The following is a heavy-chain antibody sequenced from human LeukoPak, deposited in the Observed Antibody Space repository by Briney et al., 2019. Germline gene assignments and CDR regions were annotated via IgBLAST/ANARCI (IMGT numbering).Heavy chain of an antibody. CDR2: IYYSGSS. J-gene: IGHJ4*02. D-gene: IGHD4-17*01. CDR1: GASISSDS. V-gene: IGHV4-59*08. CDR3: ARLVTDYGDSHYFDS. Sequence: SETLSLTCTVSGASISSDSWNWIRQSPGKGLEWIGYIYYSGSSENNPSLKSRLTISIDTSRNQFSLKLTSVTPADTAVYFCARLVTDYGDSHYFDSWGQGALVTVSS.